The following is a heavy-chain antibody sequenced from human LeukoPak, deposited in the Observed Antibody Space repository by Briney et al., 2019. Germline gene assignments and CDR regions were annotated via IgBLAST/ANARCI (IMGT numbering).Heavy chain of an antibody. D-gene: IGHD1-26*01. CDR1: GFNFEDYA. V-gene: IGHV3-49*04. CDR2: ITSKAYGGTT. J-gene: IGHJ4*02. Sequence: PGGSLRLSCATSGFNFEDYAMNWVRQAPGKGLEGLGLITSKAYGGTTDLAASVKGRFSISRNESKPIAYLQTNSLKIEDTGVYYCTREVERGGSYWGGDSWGQGTLVTASS. CDR3: TREVERGGSYWGGDS.